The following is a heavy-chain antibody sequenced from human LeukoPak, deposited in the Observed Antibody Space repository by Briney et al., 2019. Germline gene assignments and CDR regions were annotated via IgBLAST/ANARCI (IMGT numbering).Heavy chain of an antibody. CDR3: ARVLYSSGWYGGFDY. D-gene: IGHD6-19*01. CDR1: GFTFSSYW. J-gene: IGHJ4*02. Sequence: GGSLRLSCAASGFTFSSYWMHWVRQAPGKGLVWVSRINSDGSSTSYADSVKGRFTISRDNAKNTLYLQMNSLRAEDTAVYYCARVLYSSGWYGGFDYWGQGTLVTVSS. CDR2: INSDGSST. V-gene: IGHV3-74*01.